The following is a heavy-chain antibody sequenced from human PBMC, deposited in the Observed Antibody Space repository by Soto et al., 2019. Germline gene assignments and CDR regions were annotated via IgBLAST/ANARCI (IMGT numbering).Heavy chain of an antibody. Sequence: QVTLKESGPVLVKPTETLTLTCTVSGFSLSNARMGVSWIRQPPGKALEWLAHIFSNDEKSYSTSLKSRLTIPKATSKSQVVLTMTSMDPVDTATYYCARIKLYDSSGHALDYWGQGTLVTVSS. V-gene: IGHV2-26*01. D-gene: IGHD3-22*01. CDR3: ARIKLYDSSGHALDY. J-gene: IGHJ4*02. CDR1: GFSLSNARMG. CDR2: IFSNDEK.